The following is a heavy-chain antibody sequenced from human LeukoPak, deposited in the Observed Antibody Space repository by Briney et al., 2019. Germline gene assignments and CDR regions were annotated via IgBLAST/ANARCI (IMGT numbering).Heavy chain of an antibody. J-gene: IGHJ6*03. D-gene: IGHD3-3*01. CDR3: ARTTFWSGRSPDYHHCYMDV. CDR1: GGSISGYY. Sequence: KASETLSLTCTVSGGSISGYYWSWIRQAPGKGLEWIGYVHYNGSPNYNASLKSRVTISVDASKNQFSLKVSFVSAADTAVYYCARTTFWSGRSPDYHHCYMDVWGKGTTVTVSS. V-gene: IGHV4-59*01. CDR2: VHYNGSP.